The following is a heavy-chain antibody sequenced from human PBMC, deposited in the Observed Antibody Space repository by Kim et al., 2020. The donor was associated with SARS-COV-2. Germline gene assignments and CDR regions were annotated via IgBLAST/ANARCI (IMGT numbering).Heavy chain of an antibody. D-gene: IGHD1-26*01. V-gene: IGHV1-69*01. Sequence: YAQNCQDRVTITADESTSTAYMELSSLISEDTAVYYCATTQNGSGTLFDYWGQGTLVTVSS. CDR3: ATTQNGSGTLFDY. J-gene: IGHJ4*02.